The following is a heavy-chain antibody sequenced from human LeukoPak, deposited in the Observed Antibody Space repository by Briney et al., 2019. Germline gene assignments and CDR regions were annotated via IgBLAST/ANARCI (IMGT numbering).Heavy chain of an antibody. V-gene: IGHV1-18*01. D-gene: IGHD5-18*01. J-gene: IGHJ4*02. CDR1: GYTFTSYG. CDR3: ARDPGYSYGYYFDY. CDR2: ISAYNGNT. Sequence: ASVTVSFKASGYTFTSYGISWVRQAPGQGLEWMGWISAYNGNTNYAQKLQGRVTMTTDTSTSTAYMELRSLRSDDTAVYYCARDPGYSYGYYFDYWGQGTLVTVSS.